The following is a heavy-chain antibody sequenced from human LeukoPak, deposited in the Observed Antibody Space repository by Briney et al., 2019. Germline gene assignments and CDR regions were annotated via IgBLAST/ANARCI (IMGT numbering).Heavy chain of an antibody. CDR3: ARIIRYYFDY. V-gene: IGHV1-3*01. D-gene: IGHD2/OR15-2a*01. CDR1: GYTFTHYA. J-gene: IGHJ4*02. CDR2: INAGNGNT. Sequence: ASVKVSCKASGYTFTHYAMHWVRQAPGQRLEWMGWINAGNGNTKYSQKFQVRVTISRDTSASTAYMELSSLRSEDTAVYYCARIIRYYFDYWGQGALVTVSS.